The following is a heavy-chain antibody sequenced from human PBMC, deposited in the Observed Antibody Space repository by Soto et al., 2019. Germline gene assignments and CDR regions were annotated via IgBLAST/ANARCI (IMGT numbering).Heavy chain of an antibody. CDR1: GGSVSSGSHY. CDR2: IYYSGST. V-gene: IGHV4-61*01. J-gene: IGHJ4*02. Sequence: QVQLQESGPGLVKPSETLSLTCTVSGGSVSSGSHYWSWIRQPPGKGLEWIANIYYSGSTNYNPSLKSRVTISVDTSKNQFSLKLSSVTAADTAVYFCARYGDYVISFDFWGQGNLVTVSS. CDR3: ARYGDYVISFDF. D-gene: IGHD4-17*01.